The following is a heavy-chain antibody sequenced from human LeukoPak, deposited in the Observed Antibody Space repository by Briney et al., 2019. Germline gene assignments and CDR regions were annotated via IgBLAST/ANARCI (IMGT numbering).Heavy chain of an antibody. CDR3: AKDVVSSGWFSHLFDY. J-gene: IGHJ4*02. V-gene: IGHV3-23*01. Sequence: GGSLRLSCAASGFTFINYAMSWVRQAPGKGLEGVSGITGRGGGSKYAAFVKGRFTISRDSATNTLYLQINSLRVEDTAIYYCAKDVVSSGWFSHLFDYWGRGTLVTVSS. CDR1: GFTFINYA. CDR2: ITGRGGGS. D-gene: IGHD6-19*01.